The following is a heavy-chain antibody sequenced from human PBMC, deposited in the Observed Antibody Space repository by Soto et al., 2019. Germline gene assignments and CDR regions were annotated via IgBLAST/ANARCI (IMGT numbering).Heavy chain of an antibody. CDR3: ANXKLCRTPQCYYYYGMDV. J-gene: IGHJ6*02. CDR2: ITPIFGTA. V-gene: IGHV1-69*13. Sequence: ASVKVSCKDSGGTFSSCAISWVRQAPGQGLEWMGGITPIFGTANYAQKFQGRVTITADESTSTAYMELSSLRSEDTAVYYCANXKLCRTPQCYYYYGMDVWGQGTTVTVSS. CDR1: GGTFSSCA. D-gene: IGHD2-15*01.